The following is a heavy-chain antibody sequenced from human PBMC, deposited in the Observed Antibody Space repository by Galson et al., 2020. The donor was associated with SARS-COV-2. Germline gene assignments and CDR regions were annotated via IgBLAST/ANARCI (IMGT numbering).Heavy chain of an antibody. CDR1: GYSFTSYW. D-gene: IGHD3-9*01. CDR2: IYPGDSDT. V-gene: IGHV5-51*01. CDR3: ARHPAQYYDILTGPDDYYFDY. Sequence: KIGESLKISCKGSGYSFTSYWIGWVRQMPGKGLEWMGIIYPGDSDTRYSPSFQGQVTISADKSISTAYLQWSSLKASDTAMYYCARHPAQYYDILTGPDDYYFDYWGQGTLVTVSS. J-gene: IGHJ4*02.